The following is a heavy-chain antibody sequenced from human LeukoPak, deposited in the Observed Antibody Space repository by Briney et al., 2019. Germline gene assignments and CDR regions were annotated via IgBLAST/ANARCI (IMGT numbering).Heavy chain of an antibody. CDR3: ARGVWFGDQNGDYYFDY. CDR1: GLTISSYW. V-gene: IGHV3-7*01. D-gene: IGHD3-10*01. J-gene: IGHJ4*02. Sequence: SGGSPRLSCAASGLTISSYWMSWVRQAPGKGLEWVANIKQDGSEKYYVDSVKGRFTISRDNAKNSLYLQMNSLRAEDTAVYYCARGVWFGDQNGDYYFDYWGQGTLVTVSS. CDR2: IKQDGSEK.